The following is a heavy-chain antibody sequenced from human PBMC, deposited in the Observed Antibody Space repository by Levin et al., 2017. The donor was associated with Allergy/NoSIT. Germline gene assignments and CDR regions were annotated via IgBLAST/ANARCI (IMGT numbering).Heavy chain of an antibody. D-gene: IGHD5-18*01. J-gene: IGHJ3*02. CDR2: IYYTGST. CDR1: GGSISTYY. V-gene: IGHV4-59*01. CDR3: ARGGAGGYSYGYDAFDI. Sequence: SQTLSLTCTVSGGSISTYYWSWIRQSPGKGLEWIGYIYYTGSTNYNPSLKSRVTISVDTSKNQFSLKLSSVTASDTAVYSCARGGAGGYSYGYDAFDIWGQGTMVTVSS.